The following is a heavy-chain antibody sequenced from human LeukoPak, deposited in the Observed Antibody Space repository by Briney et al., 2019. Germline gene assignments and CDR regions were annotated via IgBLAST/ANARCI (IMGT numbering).Heavy chain of an antibody. V-gene: IGHV3-64*02. Sequence: GGSLRLSCAASGLTFSSHAMHWVRQAPGKGLEYVSAIVSNGGNTYYADSVRGRFTISRDNSKDTVYLQMGSLRPEDTAVYYAVSDIWGQGALVTVSS. CDR2: IVSNGGNT. CDR3: VSDI. J-gene: IGHJ4*02. CDR1: GLTFSSHA. D-gene: IGHD5/OR15-5a*01.